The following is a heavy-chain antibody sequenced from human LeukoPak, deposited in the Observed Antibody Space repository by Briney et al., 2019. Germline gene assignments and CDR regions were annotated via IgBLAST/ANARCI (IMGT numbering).Heavy chain of an antibody. V-gene: IGHV5-51*01. J-gene: IGHJ3*02. D-gene: IGHD2-15*01. CDR1: GYSFTSYW. CDR2: TYPGDSDT. CDR3: ARRGGGDCSGGTCYDAFDI. Sequence: GESLKISCKGSGYSFTSYWIAWVRQMPGKGLEWMGITYPGDSDTRYSPSFQGQVTISADKSISPAFLQWSSLKASYTAMYCCARRGGGDCSGGTCYDAFDIWGQGTMVTVSS.